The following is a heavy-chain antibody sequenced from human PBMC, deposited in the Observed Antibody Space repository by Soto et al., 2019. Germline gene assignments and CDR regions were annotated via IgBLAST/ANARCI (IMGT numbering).Heavy chain of an antibody. CDR2: INAGNGNT. J-gene: IGHJ6*02. D-gene: IGHD6-13*01. Sequence: QVQLVQSGAEVKKPGASVKVSCKASGYTFTSYAMHWVRQAPGQRLEWMGWINAGNGNTKYSQKFQGRVTITRDTSASTAYMELSSLRSEATAVYYCARVYIAAAGILYYYYYGMDVWGQGTTVTVSS. V-gene: IGHV1-3*01. CDR1: GYTFTSYA. CDR3: ARVYIAAAGILYYYYYGMDV.